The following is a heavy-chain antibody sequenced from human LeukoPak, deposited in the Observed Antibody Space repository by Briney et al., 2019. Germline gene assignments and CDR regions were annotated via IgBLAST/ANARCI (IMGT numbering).Heavy chain of an antibody. CDR2: IYWDDEE. J-gene: IGHJ4*02. Sequence: SGPTLVKPTQTLTLTCTFSGFSLSPSGVAVGWIRQPPGKALEWLALIYWDDEEHCSPSLKNRLTITKDTSKNQVVLTMTNMDPVDTATYYCAHRRGGVFDYWGQGTLVTVSS. V-gene: IGHV2-5*02. CDR3: AHRRGGVFDY. CDR1: GFSLSPSGVA. D-gene: IGHD2-8*02.